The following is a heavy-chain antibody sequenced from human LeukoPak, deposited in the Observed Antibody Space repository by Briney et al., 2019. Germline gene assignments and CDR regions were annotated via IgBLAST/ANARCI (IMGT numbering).Heavy chain of an antibody. CDR2: ISGSGGST. V-gene: IGHV3-23*01. Sequence: GGSLRLSCAASGFTFSSYAVSWVRQAPGKGLEWVSAISGSGGSTYYADSVKGRFTISRDNSKNTLYLQMNSLRAEDTAVYYCAKASRITMVRGAFDYWGQGTLVTVSS. D-gene: IGHD3-10*01. J-gene: IGHJ4*02. CDR1: GFTFSSYA. CDR3: AKASRITMVRGAFDY.